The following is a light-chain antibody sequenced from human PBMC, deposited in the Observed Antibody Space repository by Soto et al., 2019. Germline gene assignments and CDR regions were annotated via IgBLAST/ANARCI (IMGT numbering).Light chain of an antibody. CDR3: QFYDSSLSGSV. V-gene: IGLV1-40*01. CDR2: GNS. CDR1: SSNIGTGFD. Sequence: QSVLTQPPSVSGAPGQRVTISCTGSSSNIGTGFDVHWYQQLPGTAPKLLIFGNSNRPSGVPDRFSGSTSGTSASLAITGLQTEDEADYYCQFYDSSLSGSVFGGGTKVTVL. J-gene: IGLJ3*02.